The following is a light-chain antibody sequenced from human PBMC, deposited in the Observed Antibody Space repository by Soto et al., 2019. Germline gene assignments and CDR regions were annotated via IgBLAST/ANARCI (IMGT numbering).Light chain of an antibody. CDR1: QSISGN. Sequence: EIVMTQSPATLSVSPGERASLSCRASQSISGNLAWHQQKPGQAPRLLIYGASSRATGIPDRFSGSGSGTDFTLTISRLEPEDFAVYYCQQYGSSPITFGQGTRLEIK. CDR3: QQYGSSPIT. V-gene: IGKV3-20*01. J-gene: IGKJ5*01. CDR2: GAS.